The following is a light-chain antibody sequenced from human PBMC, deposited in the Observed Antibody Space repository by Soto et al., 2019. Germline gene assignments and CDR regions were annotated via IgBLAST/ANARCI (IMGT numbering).Light chain of an antibody. V-gene: IGKV3-11*01. J-gene: IGKJ2*01. CDR2: DAS. CDR3: QQRSNWSRGT. Sequence: EIVLTQSPATLSLSPGEIATLSCRVSHSVGSYLGWYQHKPGQAPRLLIYDASNRAHGITDRFSGSWSGSDFTITISSLEPEDFAVYYCQQRSNWSRGTFGQGTKLESK. CDR1: HSVGSY.